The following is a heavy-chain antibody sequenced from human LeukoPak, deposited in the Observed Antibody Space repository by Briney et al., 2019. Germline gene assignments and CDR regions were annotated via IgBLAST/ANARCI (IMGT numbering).Heavy chain of an antibody. D-gene: IGHD1-26*01. J-gene: IGHJ4*02. CDR3: ASSVGSLPESSVDY. Sequence: SETLSLTCTVSGGSISSYYWSWIRQPPGKGLEWIGYIYYSGSTNYNPSLKSRVTISVDTSENQFSLKLSSVTAADTAVYYCASSVGSLPESSVDYWGQGTLVTVSS. CDR2: IYYSGST. V-gene: IGHV4-59*01. CDR1: GGSISSYY.